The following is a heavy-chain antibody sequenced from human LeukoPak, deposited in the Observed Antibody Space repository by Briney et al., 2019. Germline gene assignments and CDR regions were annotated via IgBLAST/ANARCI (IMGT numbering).Heavy chain of an antibody. CDR1: GGSISSSNW. CDR3: ARDRRGSSVRGYYFDY. V-gene: IGHV4-4*02. Sequence: SETLSLTCAVSGGSISSSNWWSWVRQSPGKGLEWIGEIHHSGGTYYNPSLKSRVTISVDNSKNQFSLNLSSVTAADTAVYYCARDRRGSSVRGYYFDYWGQGTLVTVSS. CDR2: IHHSGGT. D-gene: IGHD6-6*01. J-gene: IGHJ4*02.